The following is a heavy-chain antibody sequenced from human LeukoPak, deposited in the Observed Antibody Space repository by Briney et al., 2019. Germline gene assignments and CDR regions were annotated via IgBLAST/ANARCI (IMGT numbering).Heavy chain of an antibody. CDR1: GASISITSYY. J-gene: IGHJ3*02. Sequence: SETLSLTCTVSGASISITSYYWAWIRQPPGKGLEWIGHVYYSGSTYYNPSLKSRVTMSVDTSKNQFSLKLSSVTATDTAVYYCARVQPEWELPDAFDIWGQGTMVTVSS. V-gene: IGHV4-39*07. CDR2: VYYSGST. CDR3: ARVQPEWELPDAFDI. D-gene: IGHD1-26*01.